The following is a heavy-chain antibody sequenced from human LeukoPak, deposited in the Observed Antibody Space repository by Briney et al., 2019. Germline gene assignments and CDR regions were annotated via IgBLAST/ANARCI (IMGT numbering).Heavy chain of an antibody. Sequence: GGSLRLSCAASGFTFSSYSMNWVRQAPGKGLEWVSYISSSTNTIYYADSVKGRFTISRDNAKNSLFLQMNSLRDEDTAAYYCARGGYGANDDAFDIWGQGTMVTVSS. CDR2: ISSSTNTI. V-gene: IGHV3-48*02. J-gene: IGHJ3*02. CDR3: ARGGYGANDDAFDI. CDR1: GFTFSSYS. D-gene: IGHD4-23*01.